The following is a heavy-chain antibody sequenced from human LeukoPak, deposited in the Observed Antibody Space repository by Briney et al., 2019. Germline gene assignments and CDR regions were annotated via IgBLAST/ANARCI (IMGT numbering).Heavy chain of an antibody. CDR2: INPSGGST. D-gene: IGHD3-10*01. Sequence: ASVKVSCMASGYTFTSYYIHWGRQAPGQGLEWMGIINPSGGSTSYAQKFQGRVTMTRDTSTSTVYMELSSLISEDTAVYYRERDSPMVRGRPYYFDYWGQGTLVTVSS. J-gene: IGHJ4*02. CDR1: GYTFTSYY. V-gene: IGHV1-46*01. CDR3: ERDSPMVRGRPYYFDY.